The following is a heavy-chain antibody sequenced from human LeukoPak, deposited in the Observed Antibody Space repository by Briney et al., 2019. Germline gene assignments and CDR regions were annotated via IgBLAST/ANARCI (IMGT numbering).Heavy chain of an antibody. CDR3: ARMGYSNFDY. J-gene: IGHJ4*02. D-gene: IGHD5-18*01. Sequence: SETLSLTCAVYGGSFSGYYWSWIRQPPGKGLEWIGEINHSGSTNYNPSLKSRVTISVDTSKNQFSLRLSPVTAADTAVYYCARMGYSNFDYWGQGTLVTVSS. CDR1: GGSFSGYY. V-gene: IGHV4-34*01. CDR2: INHSGST.